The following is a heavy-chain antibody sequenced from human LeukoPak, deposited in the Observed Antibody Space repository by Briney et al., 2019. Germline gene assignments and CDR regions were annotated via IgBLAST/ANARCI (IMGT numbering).Heavy chain of an antibody. J-gene: IGHJ4*02. CDR1: GFTFKKYW. D-gene: IGHD5-24*01. CDR3: ARETPRRGETRDGYR. V-gene: IGHV3-7*01. CDR2: IKEDGSET. Sequence: PGESLRLSCAASGFTFKKYWMNWVRQVPGKGLECLANIKEDGSETYYADSVKGRFTISRDNPKNLLFLQISSLRVEDTAVYYCARETPRRGETRDGYRWGQGTLVTVSS.